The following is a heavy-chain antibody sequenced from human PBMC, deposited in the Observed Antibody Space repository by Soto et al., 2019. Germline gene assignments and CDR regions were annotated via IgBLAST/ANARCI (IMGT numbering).Heavy chain of an antibody. CDR2: IWYDGSNK. J-gene: IGHJ6*02. Sequence: QVQLVESGGGVVQPGRSLRLSCAASGFTFSSYGMHWVRQAPGKGLEWVAVIWYDGSNKYYADSVKGRFTISRDNSKNTLYLQMNSLIAEDTAVYYCASDGVVGYGMVVWGQGTTVTDFS. V-gene: IGHV3-33*01. CDR3: ASDGVVGYGMVV. CDR1: GFTFSSYG. D-gene: IGHD2-2*01.